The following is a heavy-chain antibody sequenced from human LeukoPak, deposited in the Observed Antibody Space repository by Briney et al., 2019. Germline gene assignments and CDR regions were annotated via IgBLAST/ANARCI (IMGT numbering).Heavy chain of an antibody. CDR2: IKQDGSEK. D-gene: IGHD3-10*01. V-gene: IGHV3-7*01. CDR3: ARAQGSYYLYYFDY. Sequence: PGGSLRLPCAASGFTFSSYWMSWVRQAPGKGLEWVANIKQDGSEKYYVDSVKGRFTISRDNAKNSLYLQMNSLRAEDTAVYYCARAQGSYYLYYFDYWGQGTLVTVSS. CDR1: GFTFSSYW. J-gene: IGHJ4*02.